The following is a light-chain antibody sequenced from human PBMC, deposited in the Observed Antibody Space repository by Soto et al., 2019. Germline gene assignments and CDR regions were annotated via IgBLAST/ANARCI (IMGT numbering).Light chain of an antibody. CDR3: AAWDDSLNGVA. CDR1: NSNIGSYT. Sequence: QSALTQPPSASGTPGQRVTISCFGSNSNIGSYTVNWYQQHPGTAPKLLIYSSNQRPSGVPDRFSGSKSGTSASLAISGLQSEDEADYYCAAWDDSLNGVAFGGGTKVTVL. J-gene: IGLJ2*01. V-gene: IGLV1-44*01. CDR2: SSN.